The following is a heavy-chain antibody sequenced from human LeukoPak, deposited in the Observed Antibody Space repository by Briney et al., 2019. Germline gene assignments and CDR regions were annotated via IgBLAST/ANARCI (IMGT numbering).Heavy chain of an antibody. V-gene: IGHV4-34*01. J-gene: IGHJ4*02. CDR1: YGSFSGYY. D-gene: IGHD6-19*01. Sequence: PSETLALTWAVYYGSFSGYYWTWIRQPPGEGLEWSGEINHSGSTNYNPSLKGRVIISLDTSKNQFSLKLNSVTAADTAVYCCARTLRWLVAYYFDYWGQGTLVTVSS. CDR3: ARTLRWLVAYYFDY. CDR2: INHSGST.